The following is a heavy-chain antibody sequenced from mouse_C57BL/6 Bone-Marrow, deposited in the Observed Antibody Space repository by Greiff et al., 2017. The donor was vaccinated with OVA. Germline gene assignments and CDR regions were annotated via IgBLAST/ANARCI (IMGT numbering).Heavy chain of an antibody. V-gene: IGHV5-9-1*02. CDR1: GFTFSSYA. CDR3: KRLLDAKDY. CDR2: ISSGGDYI. D-gene: IGHD2-1*01. J-gene: IGHJ4*01. Sequence: EVQLVESGEGLVKPGGSLKLSCAASGFTFSSYAMPWVRQTPEKGLEWVAYISSGGDYIYYADTVKGRFTISRDNARNTLYLQVSSLKSEDTAMYYCKRLLDAKDYWGQGTAVTVSS.